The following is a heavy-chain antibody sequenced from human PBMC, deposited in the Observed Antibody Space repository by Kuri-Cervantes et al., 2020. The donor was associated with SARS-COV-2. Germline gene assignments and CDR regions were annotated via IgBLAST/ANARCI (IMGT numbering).Heavy chain of an antibody. J-gene: IGHJ6*02. CDR1: GVPLNTYS. CDR2: INHSGGT. CDR3: ARGHIGVVPSPILGLGPHYYYYHLDV. V-gene: IGHV4-34*01. D-gene: IGHD2-2*01. Sequence: SETLSLTCAVFGVPLNTYSWSWVRQSPGKGLQWIGEINHSGGTKYRPSLRGRVSISIDASKNQVPLKLTSVTAADAAVYYCARGHIGVVPSPILGLGPHYYYYHLDVWGQGTTVTVSS.